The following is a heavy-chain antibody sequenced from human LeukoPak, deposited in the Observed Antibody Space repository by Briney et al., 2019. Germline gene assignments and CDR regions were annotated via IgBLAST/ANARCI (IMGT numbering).Heavy chain of an antibody. CDR1: GFSLSGSW. CDR3: ARSDYFHN. Sequence: GGSLRLSCEASGFSLSGSWMHWVRQAPGKGLMWVSQSKYDGSTKSYAASVRGRSTISRDNAKNTLYLHMDSLRAEDTAVYYCARSDYFHNWGQGTMVVVSA. D-gene: IGHD2/OR15-2a*01. V-gene: IGHV3-74*01. CDR2: SKYDGSTK. J-gene: IGHJ3*01.